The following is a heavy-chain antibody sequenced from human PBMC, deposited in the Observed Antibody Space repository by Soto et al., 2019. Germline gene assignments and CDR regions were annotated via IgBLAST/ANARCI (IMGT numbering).Heavy chain of an antibody. V-gene: IGHV4-31*03. Sequence: PSETLSLTCSVSGGSISSGGYYWSWLRQHAGTGLEWIGYVHHSGTTFYKSSLRSRVSMSIDTSKNHFSLNLTSVTAADTAIYYCSRHDGDTSMVFDYWGQGSLVTVSS. D-gene: IGHD5-18*01. CDR2: VHHSGTT. J-gene: IGHJ4*02. CDR1: GGSISSGGYY. CDR3: SRHDGDTSMVFDY.